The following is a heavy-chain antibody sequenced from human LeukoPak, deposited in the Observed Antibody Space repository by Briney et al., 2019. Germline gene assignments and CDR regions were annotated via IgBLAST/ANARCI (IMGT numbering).Heavy chain of an antibody. D-gene: IGHD3-10*01. CDR2: IYYRGST. V-gene: IGHV4-39*01. Sequence: NPSETLSLTCTVSDGSINSSSYYWGWIRQPPGKGLEWIGNIYYRGSTYYNPSLYSRVTISIDRSKNQFSLKLSSVTAADTAVYFCARCDFGSGSYSPRFDYLGQGTLVTVSS. CDR3: ARCDFGSGSYSPRFDY. J-gene: IGHJ4*02. CDR1: DGSINSSSYY.